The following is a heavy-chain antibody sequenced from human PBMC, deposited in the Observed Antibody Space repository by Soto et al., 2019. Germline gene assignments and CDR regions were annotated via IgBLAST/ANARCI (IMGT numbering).Heavy chain of an antibody. J-gene: IGHJ6*02. CDR1: GFTFRNYD. Sequence: EVQLVESGGGLVQPGGSLRLSCAASGFTFRNYDMHWVRQGTGKGLEWVSGISAAGDPDYADSVEGRFTISRANAQNSFFLQVNSLRVGDTAVYYGARTDRDCYGRDVWGQGTTFLVSS. CDR3: ARTDRDCYGRDV. V-gene: IGHV3-13*05. CDR2: ISAAGDP.